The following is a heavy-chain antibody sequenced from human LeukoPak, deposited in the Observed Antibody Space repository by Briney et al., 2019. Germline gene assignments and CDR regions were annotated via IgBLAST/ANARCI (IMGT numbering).Heavy chain of an antibody. CDR1: GGSFSGYY. D-gene: IGHD1-26*01. CDR2: INHSGST. V-gene: IGHV4-34*01. Sequence: PSETLSLTCAVYGGSFSGYYWSWIRQPPGKGLEWIGEINHSGSTNYNPSLKSRVTILVDTSKNQFSLKLSSVTAADTAVYYCARAGTRGDIAGATRAVKYWGQGTLVTVSS. CDR3: ARAGTRGDIAGATRAVKY. J-gene: IGHJ4*02.